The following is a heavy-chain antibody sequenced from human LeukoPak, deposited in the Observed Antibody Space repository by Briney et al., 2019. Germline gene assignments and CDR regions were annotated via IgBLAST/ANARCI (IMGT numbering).Heavy chain of an antibody. CDR2: IYHSGST. CDR1: GGSISSSNW. CDR3: ARHRGSITVVTPFSPYYFDY. D-gene: IGHD4-23*01. J-gene: IGHJ4*02. Sequence: PSGTLSLTCAVSGGSISSSNWWSWVRQPPGKGLEWIGEIYHSGSTNYNPSLKSRVTISVDKSKNQFSLKLSSVTAADTAVYYCARHRGSITVVTPFSPYYFDYWGQGTLVTVSS. V-gene: IGHV4-4*02.